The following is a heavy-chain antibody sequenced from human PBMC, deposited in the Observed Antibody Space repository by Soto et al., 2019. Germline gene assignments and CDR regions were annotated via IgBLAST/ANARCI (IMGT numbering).Heavy chain of an antibody. D-gene: IGHD4-17*01. J-gene: IGHJ4*02. Sequence: QVQLVESGGGVVQPGRSLRLSCAASGFTFSSYGTHWVRQAPGKGLEWVAVIWYDGSNKYYADSVKGRFTISRDNSKNTLYLQMNSLRAEDTAVYYCARGGYGDYWRFDYWGQGTLVTVSS. CDR2: IWYDGSNK. CDR3: ARGGYGDYWRFDY. CDR1: GFTFSSYG. V-gene: IGHV3-33*01.